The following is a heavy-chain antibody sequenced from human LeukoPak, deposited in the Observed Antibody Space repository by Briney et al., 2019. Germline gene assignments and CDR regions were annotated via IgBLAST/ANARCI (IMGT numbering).Heavy chain of an antibody. D-gene: IGHD6-13*01. CDR3: ARVSWYEGDYYFDY. Sequence: GGSLRLSCAASGFTFSSYDMHWVRQATGKGLEWVSAIGTAGDTYYPGSVKGRFTISRENAKNSLYLQMNRLRAGDTAVYYCARVSWYEGDYYFDYWGQGTLVTVSS. CDR1: GFTFSSYD. V-gene: IGHV3-13*01. CDR2: IGTAGDT. J-gene: IGHJ4*02.